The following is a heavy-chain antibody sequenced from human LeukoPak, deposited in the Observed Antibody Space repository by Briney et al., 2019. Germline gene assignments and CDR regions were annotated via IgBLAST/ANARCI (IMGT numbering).Heavy chain of an antibody. D-gene: IGHD6-13*01. Sequence: SQTLSLTCTVSGASISSGGYYWSWIRQHPGKGLEWIGYSYYSGSTYYNPSLKSRVTISVDTPENQFSLKLSSVTAADTAVYYCARRSSSNWGWFDPWGQGTLVTVPS. J-gene: IGHJ5*01. CDR2: SYYSGST. CDR1: GASISSGGYY. V-gene: IGHV4-31*03. CDR3: ARRSSSNWGWFDP.